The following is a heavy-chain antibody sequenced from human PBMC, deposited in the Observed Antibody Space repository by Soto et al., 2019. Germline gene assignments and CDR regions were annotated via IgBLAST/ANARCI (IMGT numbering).Heavy chain of an antibody. J-gene: IGHJ6*02. CDR3: ARGIVVVPAAIYYYYGMDV. V-gene: IGHV3-48*02. CDR1: GFTFSSYS. CDR2: ISSSSSTI. D-gene: IGHD2-2*01. Sequence: GGSLRLSCAASGFTFSSYSMNWVRQAPGKGLEWVSYISSSSSTIYYADSVKGRFTISRDNAKNSLYLQMNSLRDEDTAVYYCARGIVVVPAAIYYYYGMDVWGQGTTVTVSS.